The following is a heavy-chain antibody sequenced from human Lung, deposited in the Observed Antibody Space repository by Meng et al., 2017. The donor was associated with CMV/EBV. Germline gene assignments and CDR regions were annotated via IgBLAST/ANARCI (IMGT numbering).Heavy chain of an antibody. J-gene: IGHJ4*02. CDR1: GFTFSSSY. D-gene: IGHD3-10*01. CDR3: ARDPHFGALDY. Sequence: GESXKISXVASGFTFSSSYMSWVRQAPGKGLEWVANIKYDGSDKGYVGSVEGRFTISRDNAKNSVYLQMNTLRVEDTAVYYCARDPHFGALDYWGQGTLVTVSS. CDR2: IKYDGSDK. V-gene: IGHV3-7*01.